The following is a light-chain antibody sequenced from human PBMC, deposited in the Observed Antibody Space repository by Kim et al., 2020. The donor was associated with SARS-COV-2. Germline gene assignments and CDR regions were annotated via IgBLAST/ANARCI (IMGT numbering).Light chain of an antibody. V-gene: IGLV2-14*03. CDR2: DVS. CDR1: SSDVGFHNN. J-gene: IGLJ3*02. Sequence: GQLITDTCTGTSSDVGFHNNVSCYQQHPGKAPKLMIYDVSNRPSGVSNRFSGSKSGNTAFLTISGLQAEDVADYYGSSYTISSTWVFGGGTQLTVL. CDR3: SSYTISSTWV.